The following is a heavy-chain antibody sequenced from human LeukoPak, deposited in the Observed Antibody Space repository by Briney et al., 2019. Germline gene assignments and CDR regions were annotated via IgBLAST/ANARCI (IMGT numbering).Heavy chain of an antibody. J-gene: IGHJ6*03. CDR1: GGSISSYY. CDR3: ARGRVSSSTWYSTYYYFFYMDF. D-gene: IGHD4-11*01. Sequence: SETLSLTCTVSGGSISSYYWSWIRQPPGKGLEWIGYVDHTGSTKFNPSLNGRVSISRDTSNNFFSLRLRSVTAADTAAYFCARGRVSSSTWYSTYYYFFYMDFWGKGTTVTVSS. CDR2: VDHTGST. V-gene: IGHV4-59*01.